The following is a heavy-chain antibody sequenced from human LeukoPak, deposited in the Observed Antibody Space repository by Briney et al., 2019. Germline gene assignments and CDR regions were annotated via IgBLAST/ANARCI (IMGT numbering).Heavy chain of an antibody. V-gene: IGHV3-21*01. D-gene: IGHD6-19*01. J-gene: IGHJ6*03. Sequence: GGSLRLSCAASGFTFSDYSMNWVRQAPGRGLEWVSSITGSGTYTYYADSVRGRFTLARDNARNSLYLQMNSLRAEDTAVYYCVRDKAGSTPNYYYSMDVWGTGTTVTVSS. CDR2: ITGSGTYT. CDR3: VRDKAGSTPNYYYSMDV. CDR1: GFTFSDYS.